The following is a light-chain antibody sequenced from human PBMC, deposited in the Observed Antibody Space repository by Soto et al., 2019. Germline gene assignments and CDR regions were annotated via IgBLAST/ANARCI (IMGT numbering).Light chain of an antibody. J-gene: IGKJ3*01. Sequence: EILLTQSPGTLSLSPGERATLSCRASQSVSSSYLAWYQQKSGQAPRLLIYAASSRATGIPDRFSGSGSGTDFTLTISRLEPGDSAVYYCHQYGSSPQTFGPGTKVDIK. V-gene: IGKV3-20*01. CDR1: QSVSSSY. CDR2: AAS. CDR3: HQYGSSPQT.